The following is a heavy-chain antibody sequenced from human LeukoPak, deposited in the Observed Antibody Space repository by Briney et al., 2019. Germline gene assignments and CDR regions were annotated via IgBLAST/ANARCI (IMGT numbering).Heavy chain of an antibody. J-gene: IGHJ3*02. CDR1: GGTFSSYA. V-gene: IGHV1-18*01. D-gene: IGHD2-2*01. CDR3: ARDLHGYCSSTSCYASVAFDI. CDR2: ISAYNGNT. Sequence: ASVKVSCKASGGTFSSYAISWVRQAPGQGLEWMGWISAYNGNTNYAQKLQGRVTMTTDTSTSTAYMELRSLRSDDTAVYYCARDLHGYCSSTSCYASVAFDIWGQGTMVTVSS.